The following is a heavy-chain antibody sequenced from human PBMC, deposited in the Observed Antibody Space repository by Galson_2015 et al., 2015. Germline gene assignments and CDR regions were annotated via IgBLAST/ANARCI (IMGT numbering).Heavy chain of an antibody. J-gene: IGHJ3*02. CDR1: GFTFGDYA. Sequence: SLRLSCAASGFTFGDYAMSWFRQAPGKGLEWVGFIRSKAYGGTTEYAASVKGRFTISRDDSKSIAYLQMNSLKTEDTAVYYCTTAVQEYSSSWYPNAGDAFDIWGQGTMVTVSS. CDR2: IRSKAYGGTT. CDR3: TTAVQEYSSSWYPNAGDAFDI. V-gene: IGHV3-49*03. D-gene: IGHD6-13*01.